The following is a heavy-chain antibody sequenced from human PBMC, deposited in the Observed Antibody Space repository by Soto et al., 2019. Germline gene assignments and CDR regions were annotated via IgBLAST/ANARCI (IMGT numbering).Heavy chain of an antibody. Sequence: ASVKVSCKASGYTFTGYYMHWVRQAPGQGLEWMGWINPNSGGTNYAQKFQGWVTMTRDTSISTAYMELSRLRSDDTAVYYCARAQYSGYDSYFDYWGQGTLVTVSS. D-gene: IGHD5-12*01. J-gene: IGHJ4*02. CDR3: ARAQYSGYDSYFDY. CDR2: INPNSGGT. V-gene: IGHV1-2*04. CDR1: GYTFTGYY.